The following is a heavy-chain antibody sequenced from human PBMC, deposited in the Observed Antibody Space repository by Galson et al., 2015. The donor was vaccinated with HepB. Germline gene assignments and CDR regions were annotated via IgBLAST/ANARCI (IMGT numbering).Heavy chain of an antibody. CDR3: ARAIGIAAAGIDY. CDR2: ISSSSNYI. V-gene: IGHV3-21*01. Sequence: LRLSCAASGFTFSSYSMNWVRQAPGKGLEWVSSISSSSNYIYYADSVKGRFTISRDNAKNSLYLQMNSLRAEDTAVYYCARAIGIAAAGIDYWGQGTLVTVSS. D-gene: IGHD6-13*01. CDR1: GFTFSSYS. J-gene: IGHJ4*02.